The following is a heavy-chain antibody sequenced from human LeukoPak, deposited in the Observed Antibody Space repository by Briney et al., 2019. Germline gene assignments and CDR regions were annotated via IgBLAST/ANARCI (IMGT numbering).Heavy chain of an antibody. CDR1: GGSITSYY. J-gene: IGHJ4*02. CDR3: ARARWSPYYFDN. D-gene: IGHD6-13*01. Sequence: SETLSLTCAVSGGSITSYYWSWIRQSPGKGLEWIGSIFYTGTTNYNPSLKSRVTISVDTSKNQFSLKLRSVATEETAAYFCARARWSPYYFDNWGQGTLVTVSS. V-gene: IGHV4-59*01. CDR2: IFYTGTT.